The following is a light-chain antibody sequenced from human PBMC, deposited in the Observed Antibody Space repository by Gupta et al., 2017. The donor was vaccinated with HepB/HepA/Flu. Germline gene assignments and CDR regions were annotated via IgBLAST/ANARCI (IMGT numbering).Light chain of an antibody. V-gene: IGKV3-15*01. CDR3: QQYNNWPPPLT. Sequence: EIVMTQSPATLSVSPGERATLSCRASQSVSSNLAWYQQKPGQAPRVLIYDASTRATGIPARFSGSGSETEFTLTISSLQSEDFAVYYCQQYNNWPPPLTFGGGTKVEIK. CDR1: QSVSSN. CDR2: DAS. J-gene: IGKJ4*01.